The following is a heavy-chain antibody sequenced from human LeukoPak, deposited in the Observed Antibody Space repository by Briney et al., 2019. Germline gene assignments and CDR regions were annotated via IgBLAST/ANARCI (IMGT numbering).Heavy chain of an antibody. CDR2: ISSSGNII. V-gene: IGHV3-11*01. CDR3: ARRRYNWNAIDY. CDR1: GFTFSDYY. D-gene: IGHD1-20*01. J-gene: IGHJ4*02. Sequence: GGSLRLSCAASGFTFSDYYMSWIRQAPGKGLEWVSYISSSGNIIYYADSVKGRFTISRGNAKNSLYLQMNSLRAEDTAVYYCARRRYNWNAIDYWGQGTLVTVSS.